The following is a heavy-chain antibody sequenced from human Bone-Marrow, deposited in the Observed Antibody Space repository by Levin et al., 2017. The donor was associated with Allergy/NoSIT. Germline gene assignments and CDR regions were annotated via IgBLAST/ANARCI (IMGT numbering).Heavy chain of an antibody. CDR3: AKDWGSGLPYAFDS. CDR2: ISGSGGST. J-gene: IGHJ3*02. CDR1: GFTFSSYA. D-gene: IGHD6-19*01. Sequence: ASVKVSCAASGFTFSSYAMSWVRQAPGKGLEWVSAISGSGGSTYYADSVKGRFTISRDNSKNTLYLQMNSLRAEDTAVYYCAKDWGSGLPYAFDSWGQGTMVTVSS. V-gene: IGHV3-23*01.